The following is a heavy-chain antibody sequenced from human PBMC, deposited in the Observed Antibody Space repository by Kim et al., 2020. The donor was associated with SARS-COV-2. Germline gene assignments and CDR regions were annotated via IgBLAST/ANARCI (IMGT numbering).Heavy chain of an antibody. D-gene: IGHD3-16*02. CDR1: GYTFTNNA. V-gene: IGHV7-4-1*02. J-gene: IGHJ4*02. Sequence: ASVKVSCKASGYTFTNNAISWVRQAPGQGLEWMGWINTDTGNPTYAQAFTRRFVFSVDTSVPTACLQTSSLEAEDTALYYCARVIGGPYRYTDYWGQGTMVTVAS. CDR2: INTDTGNP. CDR3: ARVIGGPYRYTDY.